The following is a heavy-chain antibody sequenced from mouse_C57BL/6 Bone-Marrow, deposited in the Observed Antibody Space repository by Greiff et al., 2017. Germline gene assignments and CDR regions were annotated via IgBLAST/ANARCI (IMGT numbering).Heavy chain of an antibody. D-gene: IGHD2-5*01. CDR2: IYPGSGST. J-gene: IGHJ3*01. CDR3: ARRGYSNYEAWFAY. Sequence: QVQLQQPGAELVKPGASVKMSCKASGYTFTSYWITWVKQRPGQGLEWIGDIYPGSGSTNYNEKFKSKATLTVDTSSSTAYMQLSSLTSEDSAVSYCARRGYSNYEAWFAYWGQGTLVTVSA. CDR1: GYTFTSYW. V-gene: IGHV1-55*01.